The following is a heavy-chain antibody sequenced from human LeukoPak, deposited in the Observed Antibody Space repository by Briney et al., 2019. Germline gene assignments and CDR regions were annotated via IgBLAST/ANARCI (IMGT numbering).Heavy chain of an antibody. CDR2: IYYSGST. CDR1: GGSISSSSYY. D-gene: IGHD3-10*01. J-gene: IGHJ6*03. CDR3: ARTYGSGSYHNGPYYMDV. V-gene: IGHV4-39*07. Sequence: PSETLSLTCTVSGGSISSSSYYWGWIRQPPGKGLEWIGSIYYSGSTYYNPSLKSRVTISVDTSKNQFSLKLSSVTAADTAVYYCARTYGSGSYHNGPYYMDVWGKGTTVTVSS.